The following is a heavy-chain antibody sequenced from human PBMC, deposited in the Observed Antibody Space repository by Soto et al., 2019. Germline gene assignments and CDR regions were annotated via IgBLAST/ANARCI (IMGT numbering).Heavy chain of an antibody. CDR3: ARESGGSYSDYFDY. Sequence: GGSLRLSCAASGFTFSSYGMHWVRQAPGKGLEWVAVISYDGSNKYYADSVKGRFTISRDNSKNTLYLQMNSLRAEDTAVYYCARESGGSYSDYFDYWGQGTLVTVSS. J-gene: IGHJ4*02. D-gene: IGHD1-26*01. V-gene: IGHV3-30*03. CDR1: GFTFSSYG. CDR2: ISYDGSNK.